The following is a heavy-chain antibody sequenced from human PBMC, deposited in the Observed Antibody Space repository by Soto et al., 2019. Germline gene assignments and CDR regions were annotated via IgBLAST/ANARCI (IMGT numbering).Heavy chain of an antibody. Sequence: QVQLVQSGAEVKKPGASVKVSCKASGYTFTGYYMHWVRQAPGQGLEWMGWINPNSGGTNYAQKFQGWFTMTREKSISTAYMELSRLRSDDTAVYYCARDPMYSSSSFGYYYYGMDVWCQGTTVTVSS. D-gene: IGHD6-6*01. V-gene: IGHV1-2*04. CDR1: GYTFTGYY. J-gene: IGHJ6*02. CDR2: INPNSGGT. CDR3: ARDPMYSSSSFGYYYYGMDV.